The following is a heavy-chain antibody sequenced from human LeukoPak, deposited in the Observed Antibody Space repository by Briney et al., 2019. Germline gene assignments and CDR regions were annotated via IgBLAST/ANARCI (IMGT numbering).Heavy chain of an antibody. D-gene: IGHD6-13*01. J-gene: IGHJ6*03. CDR2: TPTSGST. CDR1: VGSINSYY. V-gene: IGHV4-4*09. Sequence: PSETLSLTCTVSVGSINSYYWIWIRQPPGKRLEGIGYTPTSGSTDYNPSLKSRVTMSVDTSKNQISLRLTSVTAADTAVYYCARRAAADTHPPYYSYYYMDVWGKGTTVTVSS. CDR3: ARRAAADTHPPYYSYYYMDV.